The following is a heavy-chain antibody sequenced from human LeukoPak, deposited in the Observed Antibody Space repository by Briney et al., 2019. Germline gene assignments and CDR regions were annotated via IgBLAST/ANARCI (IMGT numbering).Heavy chain of an antibody. CDR2: IKKDDGSEK. J-gene: IGHJ4*02. CDR1: GFSFSGYW. V-gene: IGHV3-7*03. D-gene: IGHD3-3*01. CDR3: FGDFIYSTG. Sequence: GGSLRLSCAASGFSFSGYWMSWVRQAPGKGLEWVANIKKDDGSEKYYADSVTGRFTISRDNAKNSLYLQMNSLRVEDTAVYYCFGDFIYSTGWGQGTLVTVSS.